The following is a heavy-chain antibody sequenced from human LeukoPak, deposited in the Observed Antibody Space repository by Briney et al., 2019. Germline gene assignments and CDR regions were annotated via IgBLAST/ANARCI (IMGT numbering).Heavy chain of an antibody. D-gene: IGHD3-10*01. CDR1: GGSISSYY. J-gene: IGHJ3*02. Sequence: PSETLSLTCTVSGGSISSYYWSWIRQPPGKGLEWIGYIFYTGSTNYNPSLKSRVTISVLTSKNRFSLKLSSVTAADTAVYYCARGPIGDYDAFDIWGQGTMVTVSS. CDR2: IFYTGST. CDR3: ARGPIGDYDAFDI. V-gene: IGHV4-59*01.